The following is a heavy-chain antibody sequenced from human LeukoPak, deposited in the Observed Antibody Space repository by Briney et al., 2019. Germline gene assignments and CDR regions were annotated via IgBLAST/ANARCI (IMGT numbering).Heavy chain of an antibody. J-gene: IGHJ5*02. CDR1: GYTFTSYD. D-gene: IGHD3-10*01. CDR3: ARDQGYRSGSYYHGGFDP. CDR2: MNPNSGNT. Sequence: ASVEVSCKASGYTFTSYDINWVRQATGQGIEWMGWMNPNSGNTGYAQKFQGRVTMTRNTSISTAYMELSSLRSEDTAVYYCARDQGYRSGSYYHGGFDPWGQGTLVTVSS. V-gene: IGHV1-8*01.